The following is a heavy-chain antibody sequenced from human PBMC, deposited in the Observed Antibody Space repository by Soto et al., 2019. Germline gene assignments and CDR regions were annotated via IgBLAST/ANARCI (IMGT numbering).Heavy chain of an antibody. Sequence: SETPSLTCAVFCGFLSGYYFSWVRQPPGKGLEWIGEIHDSGSTKYNPSLKSRVTISVDTSKNQFSLKVSSVTAADTAVYYCARDGYSSGWYDYWGQGTLVTVSS. V-gene: IGHV4-34*01. CDR2: IHDSGST. CDR3: ARDGYSSGWYDY. CDR1: CGFLSGYY. J-gene: IGHJ4*02. D-gene: IGHD6-19*01.